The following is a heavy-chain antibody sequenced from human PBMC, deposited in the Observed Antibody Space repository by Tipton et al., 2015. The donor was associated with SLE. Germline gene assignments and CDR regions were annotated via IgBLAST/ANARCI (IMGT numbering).Heavy chain of an antibody. Sequence: TLSLTCTVSGGPLSSSSYYWGWIRQPPGKGLEWIGSIYYSGSTYYNPSLTSRVTILVDTSKNQFPLKLGTVTAADTAVYYCARGLGTHDYGDYWGQGTLVTVSS. J-gene: IGHJ4*02. CDR3: ARGLGTHDYGDY. V-gene: IGHV4-39*06. D-gene: IGHD3-16*01. CDR2: IYYSGST. CDR1: GGPLSSSSYY.